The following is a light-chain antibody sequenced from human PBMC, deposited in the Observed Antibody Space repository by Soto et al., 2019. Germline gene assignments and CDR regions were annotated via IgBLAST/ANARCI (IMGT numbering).Light chain of an antibody. J-gene: IGKJ1*01. V-gene: IGKV3-15*01. CDR2: DAS. CDR3: QQYNNWPQT. CDR1: QSLRSS. Sequence: ETMMTQSPDTLSVSLGERATLSCRASQSLRSSLAWYQQKPGQAPRLLIYDASTRATGIPARFSGSGSATDFTLTISGLQSEDFAVYYCQQYNNWPQTFGQGTKVEIK.